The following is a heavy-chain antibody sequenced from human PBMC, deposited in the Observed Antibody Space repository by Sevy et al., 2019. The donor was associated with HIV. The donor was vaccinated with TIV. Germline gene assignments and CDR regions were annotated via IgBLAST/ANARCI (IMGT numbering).Heavy chain of an antibody. CDR3: ARGYDAGPLIY. CDR1: GGSFSADY. J-gene: IGHJ4*01. D-gene: IGHD3-22*01. CDR2: INHSGST. Sequence: SETLSLTCTVYGGSFSADYWTWIRQPPGKGLEWIGEINHSGSTNYNPSLKSGVTISLDTSKNQFSLRLTSVTAADTAVFYCARGYDAGPLIYWGHGTLVTVSS. V-gene: IGHV4-34*01.